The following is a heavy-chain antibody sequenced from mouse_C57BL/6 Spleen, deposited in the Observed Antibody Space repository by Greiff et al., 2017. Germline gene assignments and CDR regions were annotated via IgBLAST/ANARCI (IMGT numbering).Heavy chain of an antibody. V-gene: IGHV1-22*01. D-gene: IGHD1-1*01. J-gene: IGHJ1*03. CDR2: INPNNGGT. CDR1: GYTFTDYN. Sequence: EVKLQESGPELVKPGASVKMSCKASGYTFTDYNMHWVKQSHGKSLEWIGYINPNNGGTSYNQKFKGKATLTVNKSSSTAYMELRSLTSEDSAVYYCVPYYYGSSLYFDVWGTGTTVTVSS. CDR3: VPYYYGSSLYFDV.